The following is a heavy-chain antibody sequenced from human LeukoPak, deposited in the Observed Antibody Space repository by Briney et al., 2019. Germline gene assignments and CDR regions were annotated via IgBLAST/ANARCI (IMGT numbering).Heavy chain of an antibody. CDR3: AREEAHCSSTSCYLGYNWFDP. V-gene: IGHV4-61*02. D-gene: IGHD2-2*01. J-gene: IGHJ5*02. CDR1: GGSISSGSYY. CDR2: IYTSGST. Sequence: SETLSLTCTVSGGSISSGSYYWSWIRQPAGKGLEWIGRIYTSGSTNYNPSLKSRVTISVDTSKNQFSLKLSSVTAADMAVYYCAREEAHCSSTSCYLGYNWFDPWGQGTLVTVSS.